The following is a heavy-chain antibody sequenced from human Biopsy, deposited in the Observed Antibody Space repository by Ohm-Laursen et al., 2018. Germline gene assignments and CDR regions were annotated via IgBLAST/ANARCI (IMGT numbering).Heavy chain of an antibody. Sequence: SVKVSCKASGDPFTSYAIGWVRQAPGQGLEWMGGIIPIPNVATYAQKFQGRITITADESTSTAYMELSSLTSDDTAVYFCARGEGSSWFDPWGHGTLATVSS. V-gene: IGHV1-69*10. D-gene: IGHD1-26*01. CDR2: IIPIPNVA. CDR3: ARGEGSSWFDP. J-gene: IGHJ5*02. CDR1: GDPFTSYA.